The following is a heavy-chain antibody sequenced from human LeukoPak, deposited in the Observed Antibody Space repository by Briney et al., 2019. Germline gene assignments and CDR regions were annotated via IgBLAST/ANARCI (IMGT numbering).Heavy chain of an antibody. J-gene: IGHJ5*02. CDR3: ARDRLHYDSPNWFGP. Sequence: GGSQRLSCAASGFTFSTFAMNWVRQAPGKGLEWVSYISSSSNTIYYADSVKGRFTISRDNARNSLYLQMNSLRAEDTAVYYCARDRLHYDSPNWFGPWGQGTLVTVSS. D-gene: IGHD3-3*01. CDR1: GFTFSTFA. V-gene: IGHV3-48*01. CDR2: ISSSSNTI.